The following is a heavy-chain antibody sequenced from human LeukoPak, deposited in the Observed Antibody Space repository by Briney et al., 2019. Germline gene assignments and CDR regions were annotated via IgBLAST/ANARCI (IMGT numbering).Heavy chain of an antibody. CDR3: AKDQIRNMDRGVIINLKHYGMDV. CDR1: GFTFSSYG. Sequence: GGSLRLSCAASGFTFSSYGMHWVRQAPGKGLEWVAVISYDGSNKYYADSVKGRFTISRDNSKNTLYLQMNSLRAEDTAVYYCAKDQIRNMDRGVIINLKHYGMDVWGQGTTVTVSS. D-gene: IGHD3-10*01. J-gene: IGHJ6*02. CDR2: ISYDGSNK. V-gene: IGHV3-30*18.